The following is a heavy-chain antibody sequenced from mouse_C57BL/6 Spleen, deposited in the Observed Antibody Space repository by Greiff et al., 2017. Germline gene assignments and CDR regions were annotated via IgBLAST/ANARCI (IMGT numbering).Heavy chain of an antibody. CDR1: GYSFTGYY. Sequence: VQLQHSGPELVKPGASVKLSCKASGYSFTGYYMNWVKQSPEKSLEWIGEINPSTGGTTYNQKFKAKATLTVDKSSSTAYMQLKSLTSEDSAVYYCARFYYSNYGGGYFDYWGQGTTLTVSS. CDR2: INPSTGGT. V-gene: IGHV1-42*01. D-gene: IGHD2-5*01. CDR3: ARFYYSNYGGGYFDY. J-gene: IGHJ2*01.